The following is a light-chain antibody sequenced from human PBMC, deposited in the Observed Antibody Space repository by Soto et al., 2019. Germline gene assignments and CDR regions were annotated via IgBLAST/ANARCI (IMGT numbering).Light chain of an antibody. CDR2: DVN. Sequence: QSVLTQPASVSGSPGQSITISCAGTSSDVGGYNYVSWYQQHPGKAPKLIIYDVNNRPSGVSNRFSGSKSGNTASLTISGFQAEDEADYYCTSYTSFIDYVFGTGTKLTVL. CDR3: TSYTSFIDYV. J-gene: IGLJ1*01. CDR1: SSDVGGYNY. V-gene: IGLV2-14*01.